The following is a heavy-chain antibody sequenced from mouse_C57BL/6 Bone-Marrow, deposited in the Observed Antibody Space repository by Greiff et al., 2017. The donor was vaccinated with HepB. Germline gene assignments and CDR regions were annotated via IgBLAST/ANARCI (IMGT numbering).Heavy chain of an antibody. CDR2: VYPRSGNT. Sequence: VQLQQSGAELARPGASVKLSCKASGYTFTSYGISWVKQRTGQGLEWIGEVYPRSGNTYYNEKFKGKATLTADKSSSTAYMELRSLTSEDSAVYFCARLVLRYLYAMDYWGQGTSVTVSS. D-gene: IGHD1-1*01. J-gene: IGHJ4*01. V-gene: IGHV1-81*01. CDR3: ARLVLRYLYAMDY. CDR1: GYTFTSYG.